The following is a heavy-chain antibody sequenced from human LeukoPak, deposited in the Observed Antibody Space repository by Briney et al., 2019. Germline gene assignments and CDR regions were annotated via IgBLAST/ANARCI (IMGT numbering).Heavy chain of an antibody. CDR2: ISGSGGST. CDR1: GFTFSIDA. D-gene: IGHD1-26*01. Sequence: GSLRLSCAASGFTFSIDAMSWVRQAPGKGLEWVSAISGSGGSTYYADSVKGRFTISRDNSKNTLYLQMNSLRAEDTAVYYCAKPRASYSPLAYWGQGTLVTVSS. J-gene: IGHJ4*02. V-gene: IGHV3-23*01. CDR3: AKPRASYSPLAY.